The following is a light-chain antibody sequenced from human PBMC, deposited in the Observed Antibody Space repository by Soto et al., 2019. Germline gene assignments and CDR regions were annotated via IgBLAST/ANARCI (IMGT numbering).Light chain of an antibody. CDR2: RDT. CDR3: QVWDSSTVV. Sequence: SYELTQPLSVSVALGQTARITCGGNNIGSKNVHWYQLNPGQAPVLVIYRDTNRPSGIPERFSGSNSGNTATLAISRDQAGDDADYYCQVWDSSTVVFGGGTKLTVL. CDR1: NIGSKN. J-gene: IGLJ2*01. V-gene: IGLV3-9*01.